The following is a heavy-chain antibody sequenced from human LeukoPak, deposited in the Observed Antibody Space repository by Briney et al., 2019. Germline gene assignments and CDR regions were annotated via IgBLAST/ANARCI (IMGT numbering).Heavy chain of an antibody. CDR1: GFTFSVYG. V-gene: IGHV3-48*02. CDR2: ISSGRSVM. J-gene: IGHJ4*02. CDR3: AGGVYGYNAFDY. Sequence: PGGSLRLPCAASGFTFSVYGMSWVRQAPGKRLEWVSHISSGRSVMNYADSVKGRFTISRDNGKNSVYLQMNSLRDEDTAVYYCAGGVYGYNAFDYWGQGTLVSVSS. D-gene: IGHD5/OR15-5a*01.